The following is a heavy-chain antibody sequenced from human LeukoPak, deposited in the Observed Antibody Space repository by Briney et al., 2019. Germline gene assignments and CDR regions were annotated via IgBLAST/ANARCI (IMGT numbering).Heavy chain of an antibody. CDR2: IYYSGST. J-gene: IGHJ5*02. CDR1: GGSISSYY. Sequence: ASETLSLTCTVSGGSISSYYWSWIRQPPGKGLEWIGYIYYSGSTNYNPSLKSRVTISVDTSKNQFSLKLSSVTPADTAVYYCARDHTGGGWFDPWGQGTLVTVSS. D-gene: IGHD1-1*01. CDR3: ARDHTGGGWFDP. V-gene: IGHV4-59*01.